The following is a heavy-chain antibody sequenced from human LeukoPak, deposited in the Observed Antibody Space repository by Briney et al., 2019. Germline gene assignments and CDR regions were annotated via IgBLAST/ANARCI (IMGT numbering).Heavy chain of an antibody. J-gene: IGHJ4*02. D-gene: IGHD4-23*01. CDR2: IRSKAYGGTT. V-gene: IGHV3-49*04. CDR3: TRDRPTVAWERFGY. CDR1: GFTFGDYA. Sequence: GGSLRLSCTASGFTFGDYAMSWVRQAPGKGLEWVGFIRSKAYGGTTEYAASVKGRFTISRDDSKSIAYLQMNSLKTEDTAVYYCTRDRPTVAWERFGYWGQGTLVTVSS.